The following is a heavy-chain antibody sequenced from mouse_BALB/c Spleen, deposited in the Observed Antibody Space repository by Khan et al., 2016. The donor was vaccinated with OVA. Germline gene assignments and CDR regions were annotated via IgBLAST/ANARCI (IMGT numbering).Heavy chain of an antibody. CDR3: ARSPYGNFAY. V-gene: IGHV5-9-3*01. CDR2: ISSDGDYT. Sequence: EVQLVVSGGGLVKPGGSLKLSCAASGFTFSTYAMSWVRPTPEKRLEWVATISSDGDYTYYPDNVTGRFTISRDNAKNTLYLQMSSLRSEDTAMYYCARSPYGNFAYWGQGTLVTVSA. J-gene: IGHJ3*01. CDR1: GFTFSTYA. D-gene: IGHD2-1*01.